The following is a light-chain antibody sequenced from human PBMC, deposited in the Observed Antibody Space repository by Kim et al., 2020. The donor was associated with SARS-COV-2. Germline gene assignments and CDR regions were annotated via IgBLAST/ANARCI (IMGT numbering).Light chain of an antibody. CDR2: KAS. V-gene: IGKV1-5*03. J-gene: IGKJ1*01. CDR1: QNINSW. CDR3: QQNKTKPLT. Sequence: ASVGDRVTITCRARQNINSWLAWDQQKPGKAPNLLIYKASSLESGVPSRFSGSRSETEFTLTNSSLQPDDFASYYCQQNKTKPLTFGQGTKVDIK.